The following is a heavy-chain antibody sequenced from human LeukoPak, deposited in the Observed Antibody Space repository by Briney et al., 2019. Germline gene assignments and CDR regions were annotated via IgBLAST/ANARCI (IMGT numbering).Heavy chain of an antibody. CDR3: ARDGAYSASNF. CDR1: GFTFSSYW. V-gene: IGHV3-7*03. CDR2: IKQDGSEK. J-gene: IGHJ3*01. D-gene: IGHD6-13*01. Sequence: GGSLRLSCAASGFTFSSYWMSWVRQAPGKGLEWVANIKQDGSEKYYVDSVKGRFTISRDNAKNSLYLQMNSLRVEDTAVYYCARDGAYSASNFWGQGTMVAVSS.